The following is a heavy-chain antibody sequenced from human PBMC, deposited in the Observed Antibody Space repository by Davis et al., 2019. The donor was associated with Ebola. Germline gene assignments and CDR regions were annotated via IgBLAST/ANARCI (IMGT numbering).Heavy chain of an antibody. J-gene: IGHJ6*02. CDR3: ARDAYGCSSTSCYYYYGMDV. CDR1: GFTFSSYA. V-gene: IGHV3-7*01. Sequence: GESLKISCAASGFTFSSYAMSWVRQAPGKGLEWVANIKQDGSEKYYVDSVKGRFTISRDNAKNSLYLQMNSLRAEDTAVYYCARDAYGCSSTSCYYYYGMDVWGQGTTVTVSS. D-gene: IGHD2-2*01. CDR2: IKQDGSEK.